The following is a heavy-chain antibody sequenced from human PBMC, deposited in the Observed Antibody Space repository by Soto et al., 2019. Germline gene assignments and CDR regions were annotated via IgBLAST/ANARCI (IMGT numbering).Heavy chain of an antibody. CDR3: ARVGERDIVLMVYVWRGMDV. Sequence: GASLRLSCSASGSTFSSYPMNWVRYAPGKGLEYVSDITSNGGSTSHAHPVKGRSTISREHSKNKMYLQMRSLRAEDTAVYYCARVGERDIVLMVYVWRGMDVWGTGT. CDR2: ITSNGGST. D-gene: IGHD2-8*01. J-gene: IGHJ6*04. V-gene: IGHV3-64D*06. CDR1: GSTFSSYP.